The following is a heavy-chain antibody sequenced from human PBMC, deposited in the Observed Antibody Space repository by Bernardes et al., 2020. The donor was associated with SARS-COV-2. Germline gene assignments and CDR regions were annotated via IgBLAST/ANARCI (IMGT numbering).Heavy chain of an antibody. CDR2: INHSGST. J-gene: IGHJ6*02. D-gene: IGHD3-10*01. CDR3: ARGRGRKRVYYYGMDV. CDR1: GGSFSNYY. V-gene: IGHV4-34*01. Sequence: SETLSLTCAVYGGSFSNYYWSWIRQPPGKGLEWIGEINHSGSTNYNPSLKSRVTISVDTSKNQFSLKLSSVTAADTAVYYCARGRGRKRVYYYGMDVWGQGTTVTVSS.